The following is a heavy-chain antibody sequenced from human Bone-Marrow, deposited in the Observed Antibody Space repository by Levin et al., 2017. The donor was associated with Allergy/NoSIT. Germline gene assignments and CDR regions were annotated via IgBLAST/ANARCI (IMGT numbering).Heavy chain of an antibody. V-gene: IGHV3-30*04. CDR1: GFTFSSYA. Sequence: GESLKISCAAFGFTFSSYAFHWVRQAPGKGLEWVAVISYDGNNKYYSDSVKGRFSVSRDNSKNTLFLQMNSLRGEDTAVYYCARGAHDEGNWFDPWGQGTLVTVSS. CDR2: ISYDGNNK. D-gene: IGHD3-16*01. CDR3: ARGAHDEGNWFDP. J-gene: IGHJ5*02.